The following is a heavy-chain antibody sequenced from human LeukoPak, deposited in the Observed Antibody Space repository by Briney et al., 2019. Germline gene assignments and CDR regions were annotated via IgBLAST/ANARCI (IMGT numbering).Heavy chain of an antibody. D-gene: IGHD2-21*02. J-gene: IGHJ6*02. CDR1: GFIFSSYA. CDR3: AKDVGLLLGYYYYGMDV. Sequence: PGGSLRLSCAASGFIFSSYAISWFRQAPGEGLEWVSAISGSGGSTYYADSVKGRFTISIDNSKNTLYLQMNSLRDEDTAVYYCAKDVGLLLGYYYYGMDVWGQGTTVTVSS. CDR2: ISGSGGST. V-gene: IGHV3-23*01.